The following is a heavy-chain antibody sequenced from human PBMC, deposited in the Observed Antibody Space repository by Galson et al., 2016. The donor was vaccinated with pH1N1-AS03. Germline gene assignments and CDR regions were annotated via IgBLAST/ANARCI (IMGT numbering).Heavy chain of an antibody. D-gene: IGHD3-16*01. CDR1: GASITSNRW. CDR2: IYHDGNN. Sequence: ETLSLTCAVSGASITSNRWWTWVRQIPGRGLEWFGEIYHDGNNHYNPAHKKRPSITVDSSKNQYPLQLTSVTAADTAIYYCARERMGANDYWGPGTLVTVSS. J-gene: IGHJ4*02. CDR3: ARERMGANDY. V-gene: IGHV4-4*02.